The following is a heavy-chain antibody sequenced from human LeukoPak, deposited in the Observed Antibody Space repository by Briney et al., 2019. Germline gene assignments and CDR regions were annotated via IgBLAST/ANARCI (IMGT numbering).Heavy chain of an antibody. D-gene: IGHD2-2*02. Sequence: SETLSLTCTVSGGSASSYSWSWIRQPPGKGLEWIGYFYYSGSTNYNPSLKSRVTISVDTSKSQFSLNLTSVTAADTAVYYCARTRSQAISAQYFDYWGQGTLVTVSS. CDR3: ARTRSQAISAQYFDY. CDR2: FYYSGST. V-gene: IGHV4-59*08. J-gene: IGHJ4*02. CDR1: GGSASSYS.